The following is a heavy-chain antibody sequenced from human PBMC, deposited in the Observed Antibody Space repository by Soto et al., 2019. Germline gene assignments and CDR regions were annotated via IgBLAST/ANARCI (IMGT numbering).Heavy chain of an antibody. J-gene: IGHJ4*02. CDR3: ARGVLH. CDR1: GGSINSGGYY. V-gene: IGHV4-31*03. Sequence: QVQLQESGPGLEKPSQTVSLTCTGCGGSINSGGYYWGWIRQHPGKDLECIGSSSYSGSTNYNPSHKSRVTISVDTSKNQFSLKLSSVTAADTAVYYCARGVLHWGQGTLVTVSS. D-gene: IGHD3-16*01. CDR2: SSYSGST.